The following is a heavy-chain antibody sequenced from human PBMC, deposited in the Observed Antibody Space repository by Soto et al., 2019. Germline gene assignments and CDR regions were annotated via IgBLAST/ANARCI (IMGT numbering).Heavy chain of an antibody. CDR1: GFTFSSYG. CDR3: AKDFGARPDEDGY. V-gene: IGHV3-30*18. J-gene: IGHJ4*02. CDR2: ISYDGSNK. Sequence: QVQLVESGGGVVQPGRSLRLSCAASGFTFSSYGMHWVRQAPGKGLEWVAVISYDGSNKYYADSVKGRFTISRDNSKNTLYLQMNSLRAEDTAVYYCAKDFGARPDEDGYWGQGTLVTVSS. D-gene: IGHD6-6*01.